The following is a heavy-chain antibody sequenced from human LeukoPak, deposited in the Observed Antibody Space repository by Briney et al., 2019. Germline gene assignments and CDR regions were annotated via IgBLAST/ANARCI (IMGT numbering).Heavy chain of an antibody. D-gene: IGHD2-15*01. V-gene: IGHV1-2*02. Sequence: VASVKVSCKASGYTFTGYYMHWVRQAPGQGLEWMGWINPNSGGTNYAQKFQGRVTMTRDTSISTAYMELSRLRSDDTAVYYCASGGGVPYCSGGSCYLRDNWFDPWGQGTLVTVSS. CDR2: INPNSGGT. J-gene: IGHJ5*02. CDR1: GYTFTGYY. CDR3: ASGGGVPYCSGGSCYLRDNWFDP.